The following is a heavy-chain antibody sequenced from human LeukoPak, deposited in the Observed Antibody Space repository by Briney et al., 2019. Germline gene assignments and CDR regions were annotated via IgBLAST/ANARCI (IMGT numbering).Heavy chain of an antibody. CDR3: ARRVLAQAFDI. Sequence: SETLFLTCTVSGGSISSYYWSWIRQPPGKGLEWIGYIYYSGSTNYNPSLRSRVTISVDTSKNQFSLKLSSVTAADTAVYYCARRVLAQAFDIWGQGTMVTVSS. CDR1: GGSISSYY. J-gene: IGHJ3*02. D-gene: IGHD2-8*01. CDR2: IYYSGST. V-gene: IGHV4-59*08.